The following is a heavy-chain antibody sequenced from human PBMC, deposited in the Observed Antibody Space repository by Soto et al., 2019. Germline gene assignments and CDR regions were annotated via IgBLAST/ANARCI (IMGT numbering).Heavy chain of an antibody. CDR2: INHSGST. V-gene: IGHV4-34*01. D-gene: IGHD6-13*01. Sequence: SETLSLTCAVYGGSFSGYYWSWIRQPPGKGLEWIGEINHSGSTNYNPSLKSRVTISVDTSKNTLYLQMNSLRAEDTAVYYCARDSSSSCYYFDYWGQGTLVTVSS. J-gene: IGHJ4*02. CDR1: GGSFSGYY. CDR3: ARDSSSSCYYFDY.